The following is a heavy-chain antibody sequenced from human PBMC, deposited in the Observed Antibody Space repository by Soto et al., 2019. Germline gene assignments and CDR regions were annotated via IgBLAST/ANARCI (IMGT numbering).Heavy chain of an antibody. D-gene: IGHD3-10*01. CDR1: GGSISSSNW. J-gene: IGHJ5*02. V-gene: IGHV4-4*02. CDR3: ARMRRWFGDRGWFDP. Sequence: QVQLQESGPGLVKPSGTLSLTCAVSGGSISSSNWWSWVRQPPGKGLEWIGEIYHSGSTNYNPCLGSRLTISVDKSKHQLSLELSSVTAAGTAVYYCARMRRWFGDRGWFDPWGQGTLVTVSS. CDR2: IYHSGST.